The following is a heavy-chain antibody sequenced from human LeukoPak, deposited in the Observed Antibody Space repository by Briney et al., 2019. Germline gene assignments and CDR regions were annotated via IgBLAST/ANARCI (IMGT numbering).Heavy chain of an antibody. J-gene: IGHJ6*03. Sequence: ASVKISCKASGGTFSSYAISWVRQAPGQGLEWMGGIIPIFGTANYAQKFQGRVTITADESTSTAYMELSSLRSEDTAVYYCASDIVVVPAAIMGYYYYYMDVWGKGTTVTVSS. CDR2: IIPIFGTA. CDR3: ASDIVVVPAAIMGYYYYYMDV. D-gene: IGHD2-2*02. V-gene: IGHV1-69*13. CDR1: GGTFSSYA.